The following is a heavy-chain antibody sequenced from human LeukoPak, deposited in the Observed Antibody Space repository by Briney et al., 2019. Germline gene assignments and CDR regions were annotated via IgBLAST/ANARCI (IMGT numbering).Heavy chain of an antibody. CDR2: IYTSGST. V-gene: IGHV4-4*07. Sequence: SETLSLTCTVSGGSISTYYWSWIRQPAGKGLEWIGRIYTSGSTNYNPSLKSRVTMLVDTSKNQFSLILSSVTAADTAVYHRARDKKSGTSWYYFDYWGQGTLVTVSS. CDR3: ARDKKSGTSWYYFDY. J-gene: IGHJ4*02. CDR1: GGSISTYY. D-gene: IGHD6-13*01.